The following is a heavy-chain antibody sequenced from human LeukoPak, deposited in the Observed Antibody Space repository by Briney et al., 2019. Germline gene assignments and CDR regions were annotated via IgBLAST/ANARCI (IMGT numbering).Heavy chain of an antibody. CDR2: ISGSGGST. CDR3: AKIVRPSSGYPGPFDY. Sequence: GGSLRLSCAPSGFTFSSYAMSWVRPAPGKGLEWVSAISGSGGSTYYADSVKGRFTISRDNSKNTLYLQMNSLRAEDTAVYYCAKIVRPSSGYPGPFDYWGQGTLVTVSS. CDR1: GFTFSSYA. J-gene: IGHJ4*02. D-gene: IGHD3-22*01. V-gene: IGHV3-23*01.